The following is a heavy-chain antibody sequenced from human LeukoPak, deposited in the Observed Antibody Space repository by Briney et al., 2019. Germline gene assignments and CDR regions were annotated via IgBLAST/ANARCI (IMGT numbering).Heavy chain of an antibody. D-gene: IGHD6-19*01. V-gene: IGHV3-53*01. Sequence: GGSLRLSCAASGFTVSSNDMSWVRQAPGKGLEWVSVIYSGGRTFYADSVKGRFTISRDNSKNTLYLQMNSLRAEDTAVYYCARARQWLLGGYFDYWGQGTLVTVSS. CDR3: ARARQWLLGGYFDY. CDR1: GFTVSSND. CDR2: IYSGGRT. J-gene: IGHJ4*02.